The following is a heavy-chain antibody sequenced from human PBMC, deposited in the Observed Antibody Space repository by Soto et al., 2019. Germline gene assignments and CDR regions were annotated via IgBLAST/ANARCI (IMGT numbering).Heavy chain of an antibody. CDR3: ASRLGYGFAMDV. J-gene: IGHJ6*02. D-gene: IGHD5-12*01. V-gene: IGHV4-39*01. Sequence: QLQLQESGPGLLQPSGTMSLTCTVSGASINSGTYYWGWIRQPPGKGMEWIGIIYYSGSTFYNPSLKGRVTISADTSKNQFSLKLNSVTAADTALYYCASRLGYGFAMDVWGQGTTVTVSS. CDR1: GASINSGTYY. CDR2: IYYSGST.